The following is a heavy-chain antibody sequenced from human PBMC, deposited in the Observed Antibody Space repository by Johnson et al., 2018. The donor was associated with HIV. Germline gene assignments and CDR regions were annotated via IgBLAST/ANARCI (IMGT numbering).Heavy chain of an antibody. D-gene: IGHD3-22*01. CDR1: GFTFNNFA. V-gene: IGHV3-30-3*01. CDR2: ISYDGSNK. J-gene: IGHJ3*02. Sequence: QVQLVESGGGVVQPGRSLRLSCAASGFTFNNFAMHWVRQAPGKGLEWVAVISYDGSNKAFADSLKGRFSISRDNPKSSLYLQMSSLRVEDTALYYCARGVFDSDSSGDTNLANVIAFETWGQGTRVTVSS. CDR3: ARGVFDSDSSGDTNLANVIAFET.